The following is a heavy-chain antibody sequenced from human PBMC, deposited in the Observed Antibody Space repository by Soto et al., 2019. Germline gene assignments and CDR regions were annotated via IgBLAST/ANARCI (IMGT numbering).Heavy chain of an antibody. V-gene: IGHV6-1*01. J-gene: IGHJ3*02. CDR2: TFYRSKWYT. D-gene: IGHD6-19*01. CDR1: GDTVSSNNAA. Sequence: SQTLSLTCAISGDTVSSNNAAWNWIRQSPSRGLEWLGRTFYRSKWYTDYAVSVRGRVTINPDTSKNQFSLQVNSVTPEDTAVYYCARESGYNTGLHFFVFEIWGQGTVVTVSS. CDR3: ARESGYNTGLHFFVFEI.